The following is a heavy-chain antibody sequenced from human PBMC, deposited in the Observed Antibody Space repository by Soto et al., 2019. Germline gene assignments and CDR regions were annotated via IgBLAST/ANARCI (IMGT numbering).Heavy chain of an antibody. Sequence: QVQLQESGPGLVNPSGTLSLTCAVSGGSITSNWWSWVRQPPGKGLEWIGEIHHSGSFNYNPSLRSRVTISIDKSKNQLSLKLTSVTAADTAVHYCVRNDWYRFAPWGQGTLVTVSS. CDR3: VRNDWYRFAP. D-gene: IGHD3-9*01. CDR2: IHHSGSF. V-gene: IGHV4-4*02. J-gene: IGHJ5*02. CDR1: GGSITSNW.